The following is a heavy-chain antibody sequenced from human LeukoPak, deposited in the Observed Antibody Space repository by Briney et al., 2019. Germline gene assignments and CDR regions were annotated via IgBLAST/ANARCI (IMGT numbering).Heavy chain of an antibody. CDR3: ARVGYYYDSSGYYYVYYYYGMDV. J-gene: IGHJ6*02. Sequence: GGSLRLSCAASGFTVSNNFMSWVRQAPGKGLEWVANIKQDGSEKYYVDSVKGRFTISRDNAKNSLYLQMNSLRAEDTAVYYCARVGYYYDSSGYYYVYYYYGMDVWGQGTTVTVSS. CDR2: IKQDGSEK. V-gene: IGHV3-7*05. CDR1: GFTVSNNF. D-gene: IGHD3-22*01.